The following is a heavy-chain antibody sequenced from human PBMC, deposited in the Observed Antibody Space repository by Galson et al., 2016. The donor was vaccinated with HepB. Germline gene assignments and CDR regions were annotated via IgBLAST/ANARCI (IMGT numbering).Heavy chain of an antibody. J-gene: IGHJ4*02. CDR3: VRHLSIGYYWDSDY. CDR1: GDSISNSY. Sequence: ETLSLTCTVSGDSISNSYWSWIRQPPGKGLEWIGYISSSGSTLYNPSLKSRVTVSADTSKNQFSLNLASVTAADTAIFYCVRHLSIGYYWDSDYWGRGALVTISS. D-gene: IGHD3-22*01. V-gene: IGHV4-59*08. CDR2: ISSSGST.